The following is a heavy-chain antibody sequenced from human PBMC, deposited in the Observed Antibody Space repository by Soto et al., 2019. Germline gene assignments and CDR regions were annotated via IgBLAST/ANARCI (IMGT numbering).Heavy chain of an antibody. Sequence: QVQLVESGGGVVQPGRSLRLSCAASGFTFSSYGMHWVRQAPGKGLEWVAVIWYDGSNKYYADSVKGRFTISRDNSKNTLYLQMNSLRAKDTAVYYCARVVGWLLGHFDYWGQGTLVTVSS. J-gene: IGHJ4*02. CDR1: GFTFSSYG. CDR2: IWYDGSNK. V-gene: IGHV3-33*01. D-gene: IGHD3-22*01. CDR3: ARVVGWLLGHFDY.